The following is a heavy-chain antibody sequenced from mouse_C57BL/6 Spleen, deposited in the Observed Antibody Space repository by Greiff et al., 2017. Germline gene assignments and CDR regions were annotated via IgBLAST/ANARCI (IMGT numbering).Heavy chain of an antibody. CDR3: ARGGLTTVVARDWYFDV. J-gene: IGHJ1*03. V-gene: IGHV1-81*01. Sequence: VQLVESGAELARPGASVKLSCKASGYTFTSYGISWVKQRTGQGLEWIGEIYPRSGNTYYNEKFKGKATLTADKSSSTAYMELRSLTSEDSAVYFCARGGLTTVVARDWYFDVWGTGTTVTVSS. CDR1: GYTFTSYG. D-gene: IGHD1-1*01. CDR2: IYPRSGNT.